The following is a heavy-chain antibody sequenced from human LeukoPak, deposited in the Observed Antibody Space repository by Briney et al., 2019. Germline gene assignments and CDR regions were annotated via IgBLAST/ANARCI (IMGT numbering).Heavy chain of an antibody. CDR1: GFTFNYYN. V-gene: IGHV3-21*01. Sequence: PGGSLRLSCAASGFTFNYYNMNWVRQAPGKGLEWVSSISSSSSYIYYADSVKGRFTISRDNAKNSLYLQMNSLRAEDTAIYYCARVGSYFDYCGQGTLVTVSS. CDR3: ARVGSYFDY. D-gene: IGHD3-10*01. CDR2: ISSSSSYI. J-gene: IGHJ4*02.